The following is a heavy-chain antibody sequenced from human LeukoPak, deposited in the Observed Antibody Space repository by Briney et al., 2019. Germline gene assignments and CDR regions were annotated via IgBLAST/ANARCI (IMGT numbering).Heavy chain of an antibody. CDR3: ARDRIQLDAFDI. CDR2: IKQDGSEK. V-gene: IGHV3-7*01. Sequence: PGGSLRLSCAASGFTFSSYAMSWVRQAPGKGLEWVANIKQDGSEKYYVDSVKGRFTISRDNAKNSLYLQMNSLRAEDTAVYYCARDRIQLDAFDIWGQGTMVTVSS. CDR1: GFTFSSYA. J-gene: IGHJ3*02. D-gene: IGHD5-18*01.